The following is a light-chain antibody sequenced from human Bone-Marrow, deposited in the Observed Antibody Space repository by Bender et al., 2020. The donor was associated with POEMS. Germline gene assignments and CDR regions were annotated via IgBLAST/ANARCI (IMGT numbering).Light chain of an antibody. V-gene: IGLV2-11*01. CDR3: QSYDNSLGGWV. Sequence: QSALTQPRSVSGSPGQSVTISCTGTSSDVGGYNYVSWYQNHPGKVPKLMIHDVSKRPSGVPDRFSGSKSGNTASLSISGLQAEDEGDYYCQSYDNSLGGWVFGGGTKLTVL. CDR2: DVS. J-gene: IGLJ3*02. CDR1: SSDVGGYNY.